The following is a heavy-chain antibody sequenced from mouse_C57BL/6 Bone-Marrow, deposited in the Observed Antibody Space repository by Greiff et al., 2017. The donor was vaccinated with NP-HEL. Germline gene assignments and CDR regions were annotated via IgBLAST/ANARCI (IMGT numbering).Heavy chain of an antibody. CDR3: SRLYYYGSYSYYFDY. CDR2: INPKSGGT. J-gene: IGHJ2*01. D-gene: IGHD1-1*01. CDR1: GYTFTDYN. Sequence: EVQLQQSGPELVKPGASVKIPCKASGYTFTDYNMDWVKQSHGKSLEWIGDINPKSGGTIYNQKFKGKATLTVDKSSSTAYMELRSLTSEDTAAYYCSRLYYYGSYSYYFDYWGQGTTLTVSS. V-gene: IGHV1-18*01.